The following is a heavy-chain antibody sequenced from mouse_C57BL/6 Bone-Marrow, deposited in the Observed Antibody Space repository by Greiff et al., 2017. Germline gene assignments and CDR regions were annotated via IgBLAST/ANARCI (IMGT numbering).Heavy chain of an antibody. CDR1: GYTFTDYE. CDR2: IDPEPGGT. J-gene: IGHJ4*01. V-gene: IGHV1-15*01. Sequence: QVQLKQSGAELVRPGASVTLSCKASGYTFTDYEMHWVKQTPVHGLEWIGAIDPEPGGTAYNQKFKGKAILTADKSSSTAYMELRSLTSEDSAVYYCTRGDLYDGYYDYAMDYWGQGTSVTVSS. CDR3: TRGDLYDGYYDYAMDY. D-gene: IGHD2-3*01.